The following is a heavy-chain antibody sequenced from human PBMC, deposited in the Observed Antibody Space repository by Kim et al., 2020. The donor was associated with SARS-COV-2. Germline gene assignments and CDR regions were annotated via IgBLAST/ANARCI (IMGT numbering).Heavy chain of an antibody. CDR1: GFTFNNDA. CDR2: IRDSDEKT. D-gene: IGHD6-13*01. V-gene: IGHV3-23*01. Sequence: GGSLRLSCAGSGFTFNNDAMSWVRQAPGKRLEWVSTIRDSDEKTYYADSVKGRFTISRDTSKNTLYLHMNSLRAEDTAIYYCAKSRLAAAGTGAFDIWGQGTVVTVSS. CDR3: AKSRLAAAGTGAFDI. J-gene: IGHJ3*02.